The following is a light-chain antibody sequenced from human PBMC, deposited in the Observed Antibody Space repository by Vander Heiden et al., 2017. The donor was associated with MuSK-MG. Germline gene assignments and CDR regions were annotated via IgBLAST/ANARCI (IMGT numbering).Light chain of an antibody. CDR1: SSDVGVYNY. V-gene: IGLV2-11*01. CDR2: DVT. J-gene: IGLJ3*02. Sequence: QSALTQPRSVSGSPGQSVTISCTGTSSDVGVYNYVYWYQQHTGKAPKLMIYDVTKRPAGVPDRFSGSKSGNTASLTISGRQAEDEADYYCCSYAGSYIWVFGGGTKLTVL. CDR3: CSYAGSYIWV.